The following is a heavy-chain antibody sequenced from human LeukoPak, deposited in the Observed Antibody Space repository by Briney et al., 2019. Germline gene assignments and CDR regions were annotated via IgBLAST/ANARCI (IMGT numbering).Heavy chain of an antibody. CDR2: ITSGSSYI. Sequence: GGSLRLSCAASGFTFSSYNMNWVRQAPGKGLEWVSSITSGSSYIYYADSVKGRFTISRDNAKNSLYLQMNSLRAEYTAVYYCARDPYSGRYGNYYYYFMDVWGKGTTVTISS. J-gene: IGHJ6*03. CDR1: GFTFSSYN. D-gene: IGHD1-26*01. V-gene: IGHV3-21*01. CDR3: ARDPYSGRYGNYYYYFMDV.